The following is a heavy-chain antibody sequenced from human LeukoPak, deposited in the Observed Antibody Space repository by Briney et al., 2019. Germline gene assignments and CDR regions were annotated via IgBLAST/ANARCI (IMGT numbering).Heavy chain of an antibody. D-gene: IGHD3-16*02. Sequence: SETLSLTCTGSGGSISSYYWSWIRQPPGKGLEWIGYIYYGGSTNYNPSLKSRVTISVDTSKNQFSLKLSSVTAADTAVYYCARAFADYVWGSYRYTIFDYWGQGTLVTVSS. V-gene: IGHV4-59*01. CDR2: IYYGGST. CDR3: ARAFADYVWGSYRYTIFDY. J-gene: IGHJ4*02. CDR1: GGSISSYY.